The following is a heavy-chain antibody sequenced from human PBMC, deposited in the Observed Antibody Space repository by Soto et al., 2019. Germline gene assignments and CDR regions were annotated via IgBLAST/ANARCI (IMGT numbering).Heavy chain of an antibody. D-gene: IGHD3-3*01. CDR1: GYTFTSYG. CDR2: ISAYNGNT. CDR3: ARDKTRDYDFWSGYYLTSSWFDP. Sequence: GASVKVSCKASGYTFTSYGISWVRQAPGQGLEWMGWISAYNGNTNYAQKLQGRVTMTTDTSTSTAYMELRSLRSDDTAVYYCARDKTRDYDFWSGYYLTSSWFDPWGQGTLVTVSS. J-gene: IGHJ5*02. V-gene: IGHV1-18*04.